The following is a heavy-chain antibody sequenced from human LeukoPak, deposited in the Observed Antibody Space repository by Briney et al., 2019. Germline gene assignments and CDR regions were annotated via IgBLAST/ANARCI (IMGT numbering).Heavy chain of an antibody. CDR1: GFTFDDYA. CDR3: AKALAPVTPGWYFDL. D-gene: IGHD4-17*01. V-gene: IGHV3-9*01. CDR2: ISWSSGSI. J-gene: IGHJ2*01. Sequence: AGGSLRLSCAASGFTFDDYAMHWVRQAPGKGLEWVSGISWSSGSIGYADSVKGRFTISRDNAKNSLYLQMNSLRAEDTALYYCAKALAPVTPGWYFDLWGRGTLVTVSS.